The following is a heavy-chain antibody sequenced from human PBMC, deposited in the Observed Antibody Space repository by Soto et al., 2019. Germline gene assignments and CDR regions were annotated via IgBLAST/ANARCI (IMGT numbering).Heavy chain of an antibody. CDR1: GYRLASYG. CDR2: INPGNGNT. V-gene: IGHV1-3*01. J-gene: IGHJ4*01. CDR3: QRGGYVDTSNSLAY. D-gene: IGHD5-18*01. Sequence: GTSAEVSWKAGGYRLASYGMRWVRQEHGRGLEWMGWINPGNGNTKYSQKFQGRVIIERDTSASTAYMELSSLRSEDTAVYYCQRGGYVDTSNSLAYWGLGTLVSV.